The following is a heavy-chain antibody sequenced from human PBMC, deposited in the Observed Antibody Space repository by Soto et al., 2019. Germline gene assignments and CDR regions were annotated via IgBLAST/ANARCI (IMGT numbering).Heavy chain of an antibody. CDR1: GFTFESYT. D-gene: IGHD3-16*01. CDR3: AKAVGGYYYGMDV. V-gene: IGHV3-43*01. CDR2: FSWDGSST. Sequence: GGSLRLSCAASGFTFESYTMHWVRQAPGKGLEWVSLFSWDGSSTYYGDSVKGRFTISRDNSKNSLYLQMHSLRPEDTAVYYCAKAVGGYYYGMDVWGQGTTVTVSS. J-gene: IGHJ6*02.